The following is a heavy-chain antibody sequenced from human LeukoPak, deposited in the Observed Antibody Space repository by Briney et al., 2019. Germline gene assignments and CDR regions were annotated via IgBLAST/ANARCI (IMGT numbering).Heavy chain of an antibody. CDR3: AKEPESPHNWFDP. J-gene: IGHJ5*02. V-gene: IGHV1-69*04. CDR1: GAIFSSYA. CDR2: ILLILGIA. Sequence: SVKVSCKASGAIFSSYAISWVRQAPGQGLEWMGRILLILGIANYAQKFQRRVTITADKSTSTAYMELSSLRSEDTAVYYCAKEPESPHNWFDPWGQGTLVTVSS.